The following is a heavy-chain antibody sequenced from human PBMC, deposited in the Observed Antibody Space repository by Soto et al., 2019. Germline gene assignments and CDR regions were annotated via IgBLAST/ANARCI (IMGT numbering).Heavy chain of an antibody. CDR3: ARVGGGYCSGGSCYPRIFDY. CDR1: GFTVSSNY. D-gene: IGHD2-15*01. J-gene: IGHJ4*02. V-gene: IGHV3-53*04. CDR2: IYSGGST. Sequence: GGSLRLSCAASGFTVSSNYMSWVRQAPGKGLEWVSVIYSGGSTYYADSVKGRFTISRHNSKNTLYLQMNSLRAEDTAVYYCARVGGGYCSGGSCYPRIFDYWGQGTLVTVSS.